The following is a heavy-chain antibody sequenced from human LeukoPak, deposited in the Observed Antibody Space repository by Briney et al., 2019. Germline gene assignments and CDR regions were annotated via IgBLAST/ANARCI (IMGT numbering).Heavy chain of an antibody. V-gene: IGHV3-9*01. CDR3: ASRGEQWLVPGAFDI. D-gene: IGHD6-19*01. J-gene: IGHJ3*02. Sequence: GGSLRLSCAASGFTFGDYAMHWVRQAPGKGLEWVSGISWNSDSIGYADSVKGRFTISRDNAKNSLYLQMNSLRAEDTAVYYCASRGEQWLVPGAFDIWGQGTMVTVSS. CDR2: ISWNSDSI. CDR1: GFTFGDYA.